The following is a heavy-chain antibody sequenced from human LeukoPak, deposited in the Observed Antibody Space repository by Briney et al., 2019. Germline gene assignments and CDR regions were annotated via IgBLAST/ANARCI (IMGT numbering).Heavy chain of an antibody. CDR3: ARGVGYCSSTSCYWWFDP. CDR1: GFTFDEYA. D-gene: IGHD2-2*01. V-gene: IGHV3-9*01. CDR2: ISWSSGSI. J-gene: IGHJ5*02. Sequence: GRSLRLSCAASGFTFDEYAMHWVRQAPGKGLEWVSGISWSSGSIGYADSVKGRFTISRDNAKNTLYLQMNSLRAEDTAVYYCARGVGYCSSTSCYWWFDPWGQGTLVTVSS.